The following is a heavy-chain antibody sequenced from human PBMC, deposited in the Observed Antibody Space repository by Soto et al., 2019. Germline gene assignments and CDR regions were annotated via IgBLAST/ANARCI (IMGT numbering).Heavy chain of an antibody. J-gene: IGHJ6*02. V-gene: IGHV3-23*01. CDR2: ISGGGGST. CDR1: GFTFSSYA. CDR3: ANAPGEWRGDYYYYGMDV. Sequence: EVQLLESGGGLVQPGGSLRLSCAASGFTFSSYAMSWVRQAPGKGREWVSAISGGGGSTYSADSVKGRFTISRDNSKNTLYLQMNSLRAEDTAVYYCANAPGEWRGDYYYYGMDVWGQGTTVTVSS. D-gene: IGHD3-10*01.